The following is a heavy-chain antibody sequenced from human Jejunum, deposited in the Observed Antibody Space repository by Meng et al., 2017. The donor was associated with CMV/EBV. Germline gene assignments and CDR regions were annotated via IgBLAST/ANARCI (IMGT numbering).Heavy chain of an antibody. CDR2: ISAGGGT. D-gene: IGHD6-13*01. J-gene: IGHJ6*02. V-gene: IGHV3-23*01. CDR1: FSTYA. Sequence: FSTYAMSRVRQALGKGLDWVSSISAGGGTYDADSVKGRFTISRDNSKNTLYLQMNSLRAEDTAVYYCAKDSDSSSWYGDHYYGMDVWGQGTTVTVSS. CDR3: AKDSDSSSWYGDHYYGMDV.